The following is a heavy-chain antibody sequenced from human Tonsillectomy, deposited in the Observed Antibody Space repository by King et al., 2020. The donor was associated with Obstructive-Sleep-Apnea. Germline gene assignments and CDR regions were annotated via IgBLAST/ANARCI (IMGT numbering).Heavy chain of an antibody. CDR3: ARRPQLERRGGYYYYYALDV. J-gene: IGHJ6*02. Sequence: QLQESGPGLVKPSETLSLTCTVSGGSISSYYWSWIRQPPGKGLEWIGYIYYSGSTNYNPSLKSRVTISVDTSKNQFSLKLSSVTAADTAMYYCARRPQLERRGGYYYYYALDVWGQGTTVTVSS. CDR1: GGSISSYY. D-gene: IGHD1-1*01. V-gene: IGHV4-59*08. CDR2: IYYSGST.